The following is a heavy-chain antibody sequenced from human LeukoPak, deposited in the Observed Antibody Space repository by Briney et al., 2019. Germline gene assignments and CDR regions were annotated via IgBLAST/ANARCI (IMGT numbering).Heavy chain of an antibody. V-gene: IGHV3-30*02. CDR2: IRYDGSNK. CDR3: ARGGPTTVTGFDY. Sequence: GGSLRLSCAASGFTFSSYGMHWVRQAPGKGLEWVAFIRYDGSNKYYADSVKGRFTISRDNSKNTLYLQMNSLRAEDTAVYYCARGGPTTVTGFDYWGQGTLVTVSS. D-gene: IGHD4-17*01. CDR1: GFTFSSYG. J-gene: IGHJ4*02.